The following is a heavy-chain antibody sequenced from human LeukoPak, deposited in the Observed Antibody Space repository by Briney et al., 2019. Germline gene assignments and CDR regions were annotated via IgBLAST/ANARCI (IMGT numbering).Heavy chain of an antibody. CDR1: AFTFSRYS. Sequence: GGSLRLSCAASAFTFSRYSMSWVRQAPGKGLEWVGFIRSKAYGGTTEYAASVKGRLTISRDDSKSIAYLQMNSLKTEDTALYYCSRNYYGDSGGFFDYWGQGTLVTVSS. CDR3: SRNYYGDSGGFFDY. J-gene: IGHJ4*02. CDR2: IRSKAYGGTT. V-gene: IGHV3-49*04. D-gene: IGHD4-17*01.